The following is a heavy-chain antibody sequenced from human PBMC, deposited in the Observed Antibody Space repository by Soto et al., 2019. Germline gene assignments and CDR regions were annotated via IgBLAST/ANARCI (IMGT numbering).Heavy chain of an antibody. CDR2: ISYDGSNK. V-gene: IGHV3-30*18. J-gene: IGHJ6*02. CDR1: GFTFSSYG. D-gene: IGHD3-3*01. CDR3: VNQYYEFSLIRGMDV. Sequence: GGSLRLSCAASGFTFSSYGMHWVRQAPGKGLEWVAVISYDGSNKYYADSVKGRFTISRDNPKNTLYLQMNSLRAEDTAVYYCVNQYYEFSLIRGMDVWGQGTTVTVS.